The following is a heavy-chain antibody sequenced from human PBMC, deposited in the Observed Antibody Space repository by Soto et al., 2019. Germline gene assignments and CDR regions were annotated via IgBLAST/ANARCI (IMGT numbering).Heavy chain of an antibody. CDR3: ARRGYCSGGSCFHNWFDP. V-gene: IGHV5-51*01. J-gene: IGHJ5*02. CDR1: GYSFTSYW. CDR2: IYPGDSDT. D-gene: IGHD2-15*01. Sequence: GESLKISCKGSGYSFTSYWIGWVRQMPGKGLEWMGIIYPGDSDTRYSPSFQGQVTISADKSISTAYLQWSSLKASDTAMYYCARRGYCSGGSCFHNWFDPWGQGTLVTVSS.